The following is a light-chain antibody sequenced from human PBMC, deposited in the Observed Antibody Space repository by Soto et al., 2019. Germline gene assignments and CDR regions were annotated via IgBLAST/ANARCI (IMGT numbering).Light chain of an antibody. J-gene: IGKJ4*01. Sequence: DIQLTQSPSFLSASVGDRVTITCRASQGISSYLAWYQQKPGKATKLLIYAASTFQSGVPSRFSGSGSGTEFTLTISSLQPEDFATYYCQQLNSSPLTFGGGTKVDIK. CDR1: QGISSY. CDR2: AAS. V-gene: IGKV1-9*01. CDR3: QQLNSSPLT.